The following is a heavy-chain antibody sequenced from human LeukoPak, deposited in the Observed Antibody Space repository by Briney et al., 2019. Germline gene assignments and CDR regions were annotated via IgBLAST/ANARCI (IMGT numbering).Heavy chain of an antibody. CDR3: ARFHAEAFDY. CDR2: ISYDGSNK. V-gene: IGHV3-30-3*01. Sequence: GGSLRLSCAASGFTFSSYAMHWVRQAPGKGLEWVAVISYDGSNKYYADSVKGRFTISRDNSKNTLYLQMNSLRAEDTALYYCARFHAEAFDYWGQGTLVTVSS. J-gene: IGHJ4*02. CDR1: GFTFSSYA.